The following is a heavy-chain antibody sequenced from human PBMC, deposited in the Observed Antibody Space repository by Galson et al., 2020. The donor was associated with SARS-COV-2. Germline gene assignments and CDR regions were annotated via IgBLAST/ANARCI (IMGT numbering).Heavy chain of an antibody. CDR1: GFTFNIYT. J-gene: IGHJ6*02. Sequence: GGSLRLSCEVPGFTFNIYTMTWVRQAPGKGLEWVSSISSSSDYIYYADSLKGRFIISRDNAKNSLYLQLNSLRDEDTAVYYCAREASWAMFGMDVWGQGTTVTVSS. CDR2: ISSSSDYI. V-gene: IGHV3-21*01. CDR3: AREASWAMFGMDV. D-gene: IGHD1-26*01.